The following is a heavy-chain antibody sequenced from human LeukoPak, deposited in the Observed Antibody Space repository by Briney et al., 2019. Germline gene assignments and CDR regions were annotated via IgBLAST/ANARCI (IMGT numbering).Heavy chain of an antibody. CDR3: ARIVAGGAFDI. V-gene: IGHV3-66*01. J-gene: IGHJ3*02. D-gene: IGHD1-26*01. CDR2: IYSGGST. CDR1: GFTVSSNY. Sequence: GGPLRLSCAASGFTVSSNYMTWVRQAPGKGLEWVSVIYSGGSTYYADSVKGRFTISRDNSKNTLYLQMNSLRAEDTAVYYCARIVAGGAFDIWGQGTMVTVSS.